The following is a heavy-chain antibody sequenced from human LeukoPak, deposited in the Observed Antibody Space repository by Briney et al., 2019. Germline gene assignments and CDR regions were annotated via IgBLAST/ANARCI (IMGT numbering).Heavy chain of an antibody. V-gene: IGHV3-53*01. CDR2: IYSDGST. Sequence: GGSLRLSCAASGFTVSSNYMNWVRQAPGKGLEWVSLIYSDGSTYYADSVKGRFIISRDNSANTLYLQMNSLRAEDTAAYYCARFQPIYSNSYAWFDPWGQGTLVTVSS. CDR3: ARFQPIYSNSYAWFDP. CDR1: GFTVSSNY. D-gene: IGHD6-6*01. J-gene: IGHJ5*02.